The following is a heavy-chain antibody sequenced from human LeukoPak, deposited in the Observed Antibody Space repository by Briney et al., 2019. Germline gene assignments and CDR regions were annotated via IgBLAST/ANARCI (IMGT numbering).Heavy chain of an antibody. Sequence: PVASVKVSCKTSGYTFTDHHMHWVRQAPGQGLEWMGRVDPKSGGTTYAQNFQGRVAMTSDTSTSTASMEVSSLKSDDTAVYYCATETWYFASWGQGTLVTVSS. CDR2: VDPKSGGT. CDR3: ATETWYFAS. J-gene: IGHJ4*02. D-gene: IGHD1-14*01. V-gene: IGHV1-2*02. CDR1: GYTFTDHH.